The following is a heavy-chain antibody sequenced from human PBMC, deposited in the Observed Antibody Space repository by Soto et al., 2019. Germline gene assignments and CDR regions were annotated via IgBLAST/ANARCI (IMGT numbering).Heavy chain of an antibody. CDR3: THRILRTAFVLVTTTELYFDF. D-gene: IGHD3-3*01. CDR2: IYWDDDK. J-gene: IGHJ4*02. CDR1: GFSLTTSGVG. Sequence: QITLNESGPTVVKPAETLTLTCTFSGFSLTTSGVGVGWIRQSPGKAPEWLALIYWDDDKRYSASLKSRLTITKDTSKNKVVLTLASADPSDTATYYCTHRILRTAFVLVTTTELYFDFWGQGTPVVVYS. V-gene: IGHV2-5*02.